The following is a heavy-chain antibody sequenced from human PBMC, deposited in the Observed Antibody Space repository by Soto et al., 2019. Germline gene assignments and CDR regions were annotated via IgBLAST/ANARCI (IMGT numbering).Heavy chain of an antibody. CDR1: GDTFTCYY. J-gene: IGHJ4*02. D-gene: IGHD5-12*01. Sequence: XSVEASCRASGDTFTCYYMALVRQAPGQGLEWMGWINPNSGGTNYAQKFQGRVTMTRDTSISTAYMELSRLRSDDTAVYYCARDRRRDGYNFADWGQGTLVTVSS. V-gene: IGHV1-2*02. CDR3: ARDRRRDGYNFAD. CDR2: INPNSGGT.